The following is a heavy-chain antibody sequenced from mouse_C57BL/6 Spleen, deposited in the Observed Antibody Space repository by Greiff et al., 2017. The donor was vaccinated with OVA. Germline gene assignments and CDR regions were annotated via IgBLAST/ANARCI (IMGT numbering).Heavy chain of an antibody. Sequence: QVQLQQSGAELVRPGASVKLSCKASGYTFTDYYINWVKQRPGQGLEWIARIYPGSGNTYYNEKFKGKATLTAEKSSSTAYMQLSSLTSEDSAVYFCARNDGYGAWFAYWGQGTLVTVSA. V-gene: IGHV1-76*01. CDR3: ARNDGYGAWFAY. CDR1: GYTFTDYY. J-gene: IGHJ3*01. D-gene: IGHD2-2*01. CDR2: IYPGSGNT.